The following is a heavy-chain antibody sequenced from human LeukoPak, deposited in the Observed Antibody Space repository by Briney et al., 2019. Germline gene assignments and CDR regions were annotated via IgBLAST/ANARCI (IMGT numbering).Heavy chain of an antibody. J-gene: IGHJ4*02. Sequence: GASVKVSCKASGYTFTSYAIHWVRQAPGQRLEWMAWINADNGNTKYSQNFQGRVTVTRNTSISTAYMEPSSLRSEDTAVYYCARGVGYQAADYWGQGTLVTVSS. CDR3: ARGVGYQAADY. CDR1: GYTFTSYA. CDR2: INADNGNT. V-gene: IGHV1-3*01. D-gene: IGHD2-2*01.